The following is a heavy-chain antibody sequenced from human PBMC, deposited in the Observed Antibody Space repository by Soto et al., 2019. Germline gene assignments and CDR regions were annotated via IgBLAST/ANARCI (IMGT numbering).Heavy chain of an antibody. Sequence: GGSLRLSCAVSGFTFSNYFMTWVRQAPGKGLEWVANINQDGSEKSHADSVKGRFTISRDNAKNSLYLQMTSLRAEDTAVYYCAKTSPFDYWGQGTLVTVSS. J-gene: IGHJ4*02. CDR1: GFTFSNYF. CDR2: INQDGSEK. CDR3: AKTSPFDY. V-gene: IGHV3-7*01.